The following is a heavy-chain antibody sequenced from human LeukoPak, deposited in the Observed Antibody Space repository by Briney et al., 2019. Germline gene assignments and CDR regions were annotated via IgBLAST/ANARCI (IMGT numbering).Heavy chain of an antibody. V-gene: IGHV3-48*02. CDR1: GFTFSSYS. J-gene: IGHJ4*02. D-gene: IGHD4-17*01. Sequence: GGSLRLSCAASGFTFSSYSMNWVRQAPGKGLEWVSYISSSSSTIYYADSVKGRFTISGDNAKNSLYLQMNSLRDEDTAVYYCARAAMTTVTNEGRFDYWGQGTLVTVSS. CDR2: ISSSSSTI. CDR3: ARAAMTTVTNEGRFDY.